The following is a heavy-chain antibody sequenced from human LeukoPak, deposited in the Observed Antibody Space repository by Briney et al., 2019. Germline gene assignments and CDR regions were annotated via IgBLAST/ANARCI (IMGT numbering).Heavy chain of an antibody. J-gene: IGHJ5*02. D-gene: IGHD6-13*01. V-gene: IGHV3-23*01. CDR3: AKVAALSGIVWLDP. CDR2: ISGSGGST. CDR1: GFTFSSYA. Sequence: GGSLRLACAASGFTFSSYAMSWVRQAPGKGLEWVSAISGSGGSTYYADSVKGRFTISRDNSKNTLYLQMNSLRAEDTAVYYCAKVAALSGIVWLDPWGQGTLVTVSS.